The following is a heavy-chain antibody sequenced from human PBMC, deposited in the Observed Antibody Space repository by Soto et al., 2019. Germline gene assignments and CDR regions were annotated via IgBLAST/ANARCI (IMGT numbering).Heavy chain of an antibody. CDR1: GFTSSTYA. J-gene: IGHJ4*02. V-gene: IGHV3-23*01. D-gene: IGHD6-13*01. CDR2: ISSSGATI. Sequence: EVQLLESGGGLVQPGGSLRLSCAASGFTSSTYAMSWVRQAPGKGPEWVSVISSSGATIYYADSVKGRFTISRDNSKNTLDLQMNSLRAEDTAVYYCAKRPGYTNSWYYFDSWGQGTLVTVSS. CDR3: AKRPGYTNSWYYFDS.